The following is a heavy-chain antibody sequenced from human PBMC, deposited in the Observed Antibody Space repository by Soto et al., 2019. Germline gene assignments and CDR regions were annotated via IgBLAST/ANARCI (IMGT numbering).Heavy chain of an antibody. CDR1: GGTFSSYT. V-gene: IGHV1-69*02. Sequence: ASVKVSCKASGGTFSSYTISCVRQAPGQGLEWMGRIIPILGIANYAQKFQGRVTITADKSTSTAYMELSSLRSEDTAVYYCATGQTEGPINCSSTSCYAPYFDYWGQGTLVTVSS. D-gene: IGHD2-2*01. CDR2: IIPILGIA. CDR3: ATGQTEGPINCSSTSCYAPYFDY. J-gene: IGHJ4*02.